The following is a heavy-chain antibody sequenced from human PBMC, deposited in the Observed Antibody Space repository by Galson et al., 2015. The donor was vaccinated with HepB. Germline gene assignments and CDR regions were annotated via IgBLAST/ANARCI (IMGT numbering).Heavy chain of an antibody. J-gene: IGHJ6*03. D-gene: IGHD2-2*01. CDR3: VKAANIVPAAEANYYYYYMDV. CDR2: ISSNGGST. Sequence: LRLSCAASGFTFSSYAMHWVRQAPGKGLEYVSAISSNGGSTYYADSVKGRFTISRDNSKNTLYLQMSSLRAEDTAVYYCVKAANIVPAAEANYYYYYMDVWGKGTTVTVSS. V-gene: IGHV3-64D*06. CDR1: GFTFSSYA.